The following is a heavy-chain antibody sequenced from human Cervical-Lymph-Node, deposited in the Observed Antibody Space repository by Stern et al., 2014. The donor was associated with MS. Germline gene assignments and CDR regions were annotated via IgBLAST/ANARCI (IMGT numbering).Heavy chain of an antibody. CDR2: ISGSGGST. V-gene: IGHV3-23*04. CDR1: GFTFSSYA. J-gene: IGHJ4*02. Sequence: EVQLVESGGGLVQPGGSLRLSCAASGFTFSSYAMSWVRQAPGKGLERVSAISGSGGSTYYADSVKGRFTISRDNSKNTLYLQMNSLRAEDTAVYYCAKDYGTSGGRWLQLRPLDYWGQGTLVTVSS. CDR3: AKDYGTSGGRWLQLRPLDY. D-gene: IGHD5-24*01.